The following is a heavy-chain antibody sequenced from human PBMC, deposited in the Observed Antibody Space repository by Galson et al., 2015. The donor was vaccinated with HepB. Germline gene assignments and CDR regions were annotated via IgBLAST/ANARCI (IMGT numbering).Heavy chain of an antibody. Sequence: SLRLSCAASTFIFSTYSMIWVRQAPGRGLKWISYISSGSSTIYYADSVKGRFTISRDNAKNSLYLQMNSLRAEDTAAYYCVFLRGNDLKPLDYWGQGTLVTVSS. CDR1: TFIFSTYS. V-gene: IGHV3-48*04. J-gene: IGHJ4*02. CDR3: VFLRGNDLKPLDY. CDR2: ISSGSSTI. D-gene: IGHD4-23*01.